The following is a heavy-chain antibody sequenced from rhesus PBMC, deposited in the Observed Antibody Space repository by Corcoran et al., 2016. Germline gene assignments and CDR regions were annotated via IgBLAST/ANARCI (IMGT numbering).Heavy chain of an antibody. CDR1: CRSLRGYY. D-gene: IGHD3-3*01. Sequence: QLQLQESGPGLVKPSETLSLTCAVSCRSLRGYYSHWIRHPPGMGLEWIGYNGGSSGSTYYNPSLKSRVTISTDTSKNQFSLKLSSVTAADTAAYYCARNKFLEWLSIDYWGQGVLVTVSS. CDR3: ARNKFLEWLSIDY. V-gene: IGHV4-165*02. CDR2: NGGSSGST. J-gene: IGHJ4*01.